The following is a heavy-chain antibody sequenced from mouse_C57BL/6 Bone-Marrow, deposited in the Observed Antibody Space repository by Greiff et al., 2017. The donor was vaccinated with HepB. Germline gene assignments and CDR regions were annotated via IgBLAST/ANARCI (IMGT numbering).Heavy chain of an antibody. CDR3: SSSGYCSNYGVDCDV. J-gene: IGHJ1*03. D-gene: IGHD2-5*01. CDR2: IDPENGDT. V-gene: IGHV14-4*01. Sequence: EVMLVESGAELVRPGASVKLSCTASGFNIKDDYMHWVKQRPEQGLEWIGWIDPENGDTDYASKFQGKATITADTSSNTAYLQLNSLTSEDTAVYYCSSSGYCSNYGVDCDVWGTGTAITVTA. CDR1: GFNIKDDY.